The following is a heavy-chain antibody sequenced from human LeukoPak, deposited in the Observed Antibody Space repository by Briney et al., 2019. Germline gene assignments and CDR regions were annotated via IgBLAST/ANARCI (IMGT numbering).Heavy chain of an antibody. CDR1: GYSFTTYG. CDR3: ARPQSWNLRDAFDI. V-gene: IGHV1-18*01. CDR2: ISAYNGNT. D-gene: IGHD1-7*01. Sequence: GASVKVSCKASGYSFTTYGINWVRRAPGQGLEWMGWISAYNGNTNYAQKFQGRLTMTTDTSTSTVYMELRSLRSDDTAVYYCARPQSWNLRDAFDIWGQGTMVTVSS. J-gene: IGHJ3*02.